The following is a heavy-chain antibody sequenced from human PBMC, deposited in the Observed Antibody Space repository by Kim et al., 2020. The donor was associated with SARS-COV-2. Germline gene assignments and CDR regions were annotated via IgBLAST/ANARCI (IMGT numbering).Heavy chain of an antibody. CDR2: VYYIGNT. Sequence: SETLSLTCTISGGSISTYYWSWIRQSPGKRLEWIGYVYYIGNTDYNPSLKSRVTISVDTSKNQFSLRLTSVTAADTAIYYCARPSGRRDWYFDLWGRGALVTVSS. CDR1: GGSISTYY. V-gene: IGHV4-59*01. CDR3: ARPSGRRDWYFDL. J-gene: IGHJ2*01. D-gene: IGHD1-26*01.